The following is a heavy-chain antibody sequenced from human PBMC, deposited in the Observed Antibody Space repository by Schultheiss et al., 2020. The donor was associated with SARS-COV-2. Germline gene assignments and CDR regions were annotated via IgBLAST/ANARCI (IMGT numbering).Heavy chain of an antibody. J-gene: IGHJ3*02. CDR3: ARGFGAGPFDI. D-gene: IGHD3-10*01. V-gene: IGHV4-34*01. Sequence: SETLSLTCAVYGGSSSGDYWSWIRQPPGKGLEWIGEINDSGSSNYNPSLKSRVTISVDTSKNQFSLKLNSVTAADTAVYYCARGFGAGPFDIWGQGTTVTVSS. CDR1: GGSSSGDY. CDR2: INDSGSS.